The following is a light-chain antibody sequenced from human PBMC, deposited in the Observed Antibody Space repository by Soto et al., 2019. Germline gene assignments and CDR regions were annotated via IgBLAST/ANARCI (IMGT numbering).Light chain of an antibody. CDR2: DVY. CDR3: TSYTINSTPYL. CDR1: SSDVGRYTY. V-gene: IGLV2-14*01. J-gene: IGLJ1*01. Sequence: QSVLTQPASVSGSPGQSITISCAGTSSDVGRYTYVSWYQQHPGKAPKLIIYDVYNRPSGVSTRFSGSKSGNTASLTISGLQAEDESDYYCTSYTINSTPYLFGGGIKVTVL.